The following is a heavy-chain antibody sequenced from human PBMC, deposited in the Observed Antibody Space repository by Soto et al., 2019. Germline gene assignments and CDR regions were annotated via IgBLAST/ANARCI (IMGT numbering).Heavy chain of an antibody. CDR3: AREGGLRYSAFDP. CDR1: GGSISSGGYY. Sequence: QVQLQESGPGLVKPSQTLSLTCTVSGGSISSGGYYWSWIRQHPGKGLEWIGYIYYSGSTYYNPSLKRRVTISVDTSKNQFSLKLSSVTAADTAVYYCAREGGLRYSAFDPWGQGTLVTVSS. V-gene: IGHV4-31*03. D-gene: IGHD3-9*01. J-gene: IGHJ5*02. CDR2: IYYSGST.